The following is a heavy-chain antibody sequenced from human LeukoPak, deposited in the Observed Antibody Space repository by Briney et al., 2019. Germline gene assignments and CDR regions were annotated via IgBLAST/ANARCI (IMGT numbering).Heavy chain of an antibody. D-gene: IGHD2-2*01. J-gene: IGHJ5*02. CDR1: GYTFTSYG. V-gene: IGHV1-18*01. Sequence: ASVKVSCKASGYTFTSYGISWVRQAPGQGLEWMGWISAYNGNTNYAQKLQGRVTMTTDTSTSTAYMELRSLRSDDTAVYYCARVGDIVVVPAALTWFDPWGQGTLVTVPS. CDR2: ISAYNGNT. CDR3: ARVGDIVVVPAALTWFDP.